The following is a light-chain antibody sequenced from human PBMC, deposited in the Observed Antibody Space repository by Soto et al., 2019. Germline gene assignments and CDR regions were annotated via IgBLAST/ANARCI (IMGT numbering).Light chain of an antibody. CDR1: QGISTY. CDR2: AAS. V-gene: IGKV1-27*01. Sequence: DIPMTQSPSSLSASVGARVTITCRASQGISTYLAWYQQKPGKVPKLLIYAASTFQSGVPSRFSGSGSGTDFTLTISSLQPEDVATYYCQKYNSAPLTFGGGTKVEIK. CDR3: QKYNSAPLT. J-gene: IGKJ4*01.